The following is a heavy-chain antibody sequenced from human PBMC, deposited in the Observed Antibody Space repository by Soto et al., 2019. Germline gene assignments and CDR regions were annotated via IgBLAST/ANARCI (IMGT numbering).Heavy chain of an antibody. Sequence: GSLRLSCAASGFTFSSYGMHWVRQAPGKGLEWVAVISYDGSNKYYADSVKGRFTISRDNSKNTLYLQMNSLRAEDTAVYYCAKDKGQQLVIGLDYWGQGTLVTVSS. CDR1: GFTFSSYG. D-gene: IGHD6-13*01. CDR2: ISYDGSNK. J-gene: IGHJ4*02. CDR3: AKDKGQQLVIGLDY. V-gene: IGHV3-30*18.